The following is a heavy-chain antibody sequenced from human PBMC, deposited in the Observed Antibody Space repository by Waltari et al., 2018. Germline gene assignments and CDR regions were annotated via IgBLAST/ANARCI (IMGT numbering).Heavy chain of an antibody. D-gene: IGHD6-13*01. CDR3: ARAYAGNSGWFDP. CDR1: GYTFTNYD. CDR2: MNPSSGTV. Sequence: QVQLVQSGAEVKKPGASVKVACKASGYTFTNYDLNGVRQATGQGLEWMRCMNPSSGTVGYAQKFQDRITITRDTSITPAYMELTSLRSDDTAVYYCARAYAGNSGWFDPWGQGTLVIVSS. J-gene: IGHJ5*02. V-gene: IGHV1-8*02.